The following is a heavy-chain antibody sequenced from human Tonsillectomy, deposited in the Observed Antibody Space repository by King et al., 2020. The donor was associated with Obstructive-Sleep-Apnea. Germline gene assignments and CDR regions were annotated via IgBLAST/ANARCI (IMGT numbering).Heavy chain of an antibody. Sequence: VPLQESGPGLVKPSGTLSLTCAVSGDSISSSYWWIWVRQPPGQGLEWIGEIYISGSTNYSPSLKSRLTISVDKSKNQFSLRLSSLTAADTAVYYCARGLRLAAAIEWGQGTLVIVSS. CDR3: ARGLRLAAAIE. V-gene: IGHV4-4*02. J-gene: IGHJ1*01. CDR2: IYISGST. D-gene: IGHD6-13*01. CDR1: GDSISSSYW.